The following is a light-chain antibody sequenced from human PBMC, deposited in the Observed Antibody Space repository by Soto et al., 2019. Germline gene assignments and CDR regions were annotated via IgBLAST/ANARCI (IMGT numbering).Light chain of an antibody. J-gene: IGKJ1*01. V-gene: IGKV1-5*01. Sequence: DIQMTQSPSTLSASVGGRVTIPCRSTQSISTSLAWYQQKPGKAPNLLISGASNLESGVPSRFSGSGSGTEFTLTISSLQPDDFSSYYCQQYYSYSTFGQGTKVDIK. CDR1: QSISTS. CDR2: GAS. CDR3: QQYYSYST.